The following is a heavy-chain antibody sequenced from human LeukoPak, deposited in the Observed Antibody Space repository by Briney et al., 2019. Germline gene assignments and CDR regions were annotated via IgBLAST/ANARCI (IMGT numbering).Heavy chain of an antibody. Sequence: GGSLRLSCAASGFTFSNNWMHWVRQAPGQGLVWVSVISGSGSTTYYADSVKGRFTISRDNSKNTLYLQMNSLRAEDTAVYYCAKWPVEVPAAHVYYFDYWGQGTLVTVSS. CDR1: GFTFSNNW. V-gene: IGHV3-23*01. CDR3: AKWPVEVPAAHVYYFDY. CDR2: ISGSGSTT. J-gene: IGHJ4*02. D-gene: IGHD2-2*01.